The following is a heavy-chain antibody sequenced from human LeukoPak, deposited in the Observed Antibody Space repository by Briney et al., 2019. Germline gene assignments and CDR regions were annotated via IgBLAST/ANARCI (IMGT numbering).Heavy chain of an antibody. CDR3: ARDRAGLGLLDF. V-gene: IGHV4-30-2*01. D-gene: IGHD3-16*01. CDR1: GGPISSGGYS. Sequence: SETLSLTCAVSGGPISSGGYSWTWIRRPPGKGLEWIGYIFQSGSPSYNPSLRSRVTISVDTSRNHFSLELISVTAADTAMYYCARDRAGLGLLDFWGQGTMVTVSS. CDR2: IFQSGSP. J-gene: IGHJ3*01.